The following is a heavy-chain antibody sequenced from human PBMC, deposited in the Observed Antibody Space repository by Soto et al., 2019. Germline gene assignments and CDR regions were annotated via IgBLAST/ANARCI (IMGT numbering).Heavy chain of an antibody. D-gene: IGHD5-18*01. Sequence: SETLSLTCSVTGVSVTNSRYGWVWVRQAPDKGLEWIGAVTSSGQTFNIPSLESRVAISADASKNEFYLSLTSVTAADTAVYYCARHSETALVTGFDSWGQGIRVTVSS. V-gene: IGHV4-39*01. CDR1: GVSVTNSRYG. J-gene: IGHJ4*02. CDR3: ARHSETALVTGFDS. CDR2: VTSSGQT.